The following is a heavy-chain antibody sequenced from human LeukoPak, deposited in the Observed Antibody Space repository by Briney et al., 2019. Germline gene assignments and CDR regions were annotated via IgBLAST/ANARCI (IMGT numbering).Heavy chain of an antibody. V-gene: IGHV1-18*01. CDR1: GYTFTSYG. J-gene: IGHJ6*03. Sequence: ASVEVSCKASGYTFTSYGISWVRQAPGQGLEWMGWISAYNGNTNYAQKLQDRVTMTTDTSTSTAYMELRSLRSDDTAVYYCARRASVGRVRRGTMVRGVTSSDYYYYYMDVWGKGTTVTISS. CDR2: ISAYNGNT. D-gene: IGHD3-10*01. CDR3: ARRASVGRVRRGTMVRGVTSSDYYYYYMDV.